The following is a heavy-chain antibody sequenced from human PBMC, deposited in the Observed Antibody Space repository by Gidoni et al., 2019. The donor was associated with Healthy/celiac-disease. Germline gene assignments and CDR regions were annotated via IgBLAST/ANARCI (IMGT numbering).Heavy chain of an antibody. J-gene: IGHJ4*02. D-gene: IGHD5-18*01. Sequence: EVQLLESGGGLVQPGGSLRLSCAASGFTFSSYAMSWVRQAPGKGLEWVSAISGSGGSTYYADSVKGRFTISRDNSKNTLYLQMNSLRAEDTAVYYSRGYSYANGRDYWGQGTLVTVSS. CDR3: RGYSYANGRDY. CDR2: ISGSGGST. CDR1: GFTFSSYA. V-gene: IGHV3-23*01.